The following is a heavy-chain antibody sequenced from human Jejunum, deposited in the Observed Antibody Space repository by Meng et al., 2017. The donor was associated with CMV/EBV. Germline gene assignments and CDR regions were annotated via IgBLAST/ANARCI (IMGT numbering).Heavy chain of an antibody. Sequence: GQWVLAGGCVKKPGTSVKVSCKAAGYTFTKYGITCVRHAPGEGLEWWGWNNAYNGDTNYAQTLQGRVTMTTDTSTSKAYMELRSLRSDDTAVYYCARVEVGITSGDYWGQGTLVTVSS. D-gene: IGHD1-26*01. CDR2: NNAYNGDT. CDR3: ARVEVGITSGDY. V-gene: IGHV1-18*01. CDR1: GYTFTKYG. J-gene: IGHJ4*02.